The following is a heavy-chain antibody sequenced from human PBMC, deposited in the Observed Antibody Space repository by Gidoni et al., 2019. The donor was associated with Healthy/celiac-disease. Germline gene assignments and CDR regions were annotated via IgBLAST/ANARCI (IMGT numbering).Heavy chain of an antibody. CDR3: AKNSGSYYGYFQH. CDR1: GFTFSSYA. CDR2: ISGSGGST. V-gene: IGHV3-23*01. J-gene: IGHJ1*01. D-gene: IGHD1-26*01. Sequence: EVQLLESGGGLVQPGGYLRLSCAASGFTFSSYAMSWVRQAPGKGLEWVSAISGSGGSTYYADSVKGRFTISRDNSKNTLYLQMNSLRAEDTAVYYCAKNSGSYYGYFQHWGQGTLVTVSS.